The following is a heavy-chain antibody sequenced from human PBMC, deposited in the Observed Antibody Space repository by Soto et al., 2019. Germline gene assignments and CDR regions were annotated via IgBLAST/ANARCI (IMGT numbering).Heavy chain of an antibody. CDR3: ARDHFAVADRTFSIHP. CDR2: ISYDGSNK. J-gene: IGHJ5*02. D-gene: IGHD6-19*01. CDR1: GFTFSSYA. V-gene: IGHV3-30-3*01. Sequence: PGGSLRLSCAASGFTFSSYAMHWVRQAPGKGLEWVSVISYDGSNKYYADSVKGRFTISRNNSKNTLYLQLNSLRAEDTAVYYCARDHFAVADRTFSIHPWRQGTLVTVSS.